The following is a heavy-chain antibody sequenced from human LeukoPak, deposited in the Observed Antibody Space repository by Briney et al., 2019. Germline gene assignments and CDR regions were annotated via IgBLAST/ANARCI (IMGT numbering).Heavy chain of an antibody. D-gene: IGHD1-1*01. CDR3: ARLESGDKYYFDY. Sequence: ASVKVTCKASGYTFTGYYMHWVRQAPGPGLEWMGWINPNSGGTNYAQKFQGRVTMTRDTSISTAYMELSRLRSDDTAVYYCARLESGDKYYFDYWGQGTLVTVSS. J-gene: IGHJ4*02. CDR1: GYTFTGYY. CDR2: INPNSGGT. V-gene: IGHV1-2*02.